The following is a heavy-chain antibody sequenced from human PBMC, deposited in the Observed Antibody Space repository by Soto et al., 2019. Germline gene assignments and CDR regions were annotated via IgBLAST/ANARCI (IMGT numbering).Heavy chain of an antibody. Sequence: SVRVSCKASGGTFSSYAISWVRQAPGQGLEWMGGIIPIFGTANYAQKFQGRVTITADESTSTAYMELSSLRSEDTAVYYCAGGICYDFWSGSPDAYYYYGMDVWGQGTTVTVSS. D-gene: IGHD3-3*01. V-gene: IGHV1-69*13. CDR2: IIPIFGTA. J-gene: IGHJ6*02. CDR3: AGGICYDFWSGSPDAYYYYGMDV. CDR1: GGTFSSYA.